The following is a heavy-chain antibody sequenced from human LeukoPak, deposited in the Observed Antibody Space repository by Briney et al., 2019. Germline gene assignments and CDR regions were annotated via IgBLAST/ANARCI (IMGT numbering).Heavy chain of an antibody. CDR3: ARLRDYYYNYMDV. V-gene: IGHV4-39*01. CDR1: GGSISSSYN. CDR2: IYYSGST. Sequence: PSETLSLTCTVSGGSISSSYNWGWIRQPPGKGLEWIGSIYYSGSTYYNPSLKSRVTISVDTSKIQISLKLNSVTAADTAVYYCARLRDYYYNYMDVWGKGTTVTISS. J-gene: IGHJ6*03.